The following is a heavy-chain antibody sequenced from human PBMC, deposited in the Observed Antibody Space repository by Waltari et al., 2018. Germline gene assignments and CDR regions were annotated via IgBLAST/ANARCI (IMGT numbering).Heavy chain of an antibody. D-gene: IGHD3-22*01. J-gene: IGHJ4*02. CDR2: VDHTGKV. CDR3: ARGFVLNYYDSSSYYFDG. Sequence: QVQLQQWGGLLQPPETLSLSCAVYGGTFTGYFWSWIRQSPGGGLEWIGEVDHTGKVNYNPSLKSRFTISVDTSKNQFSLKTSSLIAADTATYYCARGFVLNYYDSSSYYFDGWSQGTLATVSS. V-gene: IGHV4-34*02. CDR1: GGTFTGYF.